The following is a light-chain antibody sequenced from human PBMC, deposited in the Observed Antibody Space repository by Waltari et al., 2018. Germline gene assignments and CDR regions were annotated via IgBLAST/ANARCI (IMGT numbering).Light chain of an antibody. V-gene: IGLV2-14*01. CDR2: DVS. CDR3: SSYTSSSTWV. Sequence: QSALTQPASVSGSPGQSIPISCTGTSSDVGNYNYVSWYQQHPGKAPKLMIYDVSKRPSGVSNRFSGSKSGNTASLTISGLQAEDEADYYCSSYTSSSTWVFGGGTKLAVL. CDR1: SSDVGNYNY. J-gene: IGLJ3*02.